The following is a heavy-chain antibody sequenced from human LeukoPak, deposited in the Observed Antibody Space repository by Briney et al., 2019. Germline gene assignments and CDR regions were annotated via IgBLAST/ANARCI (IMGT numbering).Heavy chain of an antibody. CDR2: IQTSGST. CDR3: AGDPRDFGANSALGY. D-gene: IGHD4-23*01. CDR1: GVSIRVYY. V-gene: IGHV4-4*07. J-gene: IGHJ4*02. Sequence: SETLSLTCTDPGVSIRVYYWRWIRQPAGKGLEWIGRIQTSGSTNYNPSLKSRIIMSVDTSKNQFSLKLTSVTAADTAVYYCAGDPRDFGANSALGYWGQGTLVIVSS.